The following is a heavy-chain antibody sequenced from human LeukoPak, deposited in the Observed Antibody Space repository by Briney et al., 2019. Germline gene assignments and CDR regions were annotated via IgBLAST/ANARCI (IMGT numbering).Heavy chain of an antibody. CDR1: GYSISSTYY. V-gene: IGHV4-38-2*02. J-gene: IGHJ5*02. D-gene: IGHD6-19*01. Sequence: PSETLSLTCTVSGYSISSTYYWGWIRQPPGKGLEWIGTIYYTGSTIYYNPSLKSRLTISVDTSKNQFSLKLTSMTAADTAVYYCARDGSLEVAGTRYDWFDPWGQGTLVTVSS. CDR2: IYYTGSTI. CDR3: ARDGSLEVAGTRYDWFDP.